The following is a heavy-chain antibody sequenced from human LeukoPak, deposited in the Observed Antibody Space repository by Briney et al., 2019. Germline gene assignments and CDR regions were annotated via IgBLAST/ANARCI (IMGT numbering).Heavy chain of an antibody. CDR1: GFTLSSFG. D-gene: IGHD6-6*01. CDR3: ARGRDEYSSSPHGS. Sequence: PGRSLGLSCAASGFTLSSFGMHWVRQAPGKGLEWVAVIWHDGSAEYYAGSVQGRFTISRDNRKNTLYLQMNFLRPEDTAIYYCARGRDEYSSSPHGSWGQGTLVTVSS. J-gene: IGHJ5*02. CDR2: IWHDGSAE. V-gene: IGHV3-33*01.